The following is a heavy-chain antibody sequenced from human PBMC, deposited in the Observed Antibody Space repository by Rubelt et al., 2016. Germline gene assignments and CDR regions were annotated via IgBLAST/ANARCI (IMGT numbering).Heavy chain of an antibody. CDR3: ARLRGYGED. J-gene: IGHJ4*02. D-gene: IGHD4/OR15-4a*01. Sequence: QVQLQESGPGLVKPSETLSLTCTVSGYSISSGYYWGWIRQPPGKGLEWIGSIFHSGSTYDNPSLKSRVTMSVDTSKNQFSLRLNSVKAADTAVYYCARLRGYGEDWGQGTLVTVSS. V-gene: IGHV4-38-2*02. CDR2: IFHSGST. CDR1: GYSISSGYY.